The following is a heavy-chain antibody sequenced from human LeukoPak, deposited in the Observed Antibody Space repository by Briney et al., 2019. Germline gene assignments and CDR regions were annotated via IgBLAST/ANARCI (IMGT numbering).Heavy chain of an antibody. V-gene: IGHV3-21*01. CDR2: ITSGSSYI. D-gene: IGHD1-26*01. CDR1: GFTFSSYW. J-gene: IGHJ6*03. Sequence: GGSLRLSCAASGFTFSSYWMSWVRQAPGKGLEWVSSITSGSSYIYYADSVKGRFTISRDNAKNSLYLQMNSLRAEDTAVYYCARDPYNGSYGNYYYYFMDVWGKGTTVTISS. CDR3: ARDPYNGSYGNYYYYFMDV.